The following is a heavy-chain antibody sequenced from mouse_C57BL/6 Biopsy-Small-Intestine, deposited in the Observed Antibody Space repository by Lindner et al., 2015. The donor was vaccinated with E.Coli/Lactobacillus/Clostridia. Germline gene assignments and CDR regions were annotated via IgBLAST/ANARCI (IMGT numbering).Heavy chain of an antibody. CDR3: ARSTYYYGSNYGYYFDY. D-gene: IGHD1-1*01. J-gene: IGHJ2*01. CDR2: INPNYDTT. CDR1: GYSFTDYN. Sequence: VQLQESGPELVKPGASAKISCKASGYSFTDYNMNWVKRSNGESLEWIGVINPNYDTTTYNQKFKDKAILTVDQSSSTAYMHLNSLTSEDSAVYYCARSTYYYGSNYGYYFDYWGQGTTLTVSS. V-gene: IGHV1-39*01.